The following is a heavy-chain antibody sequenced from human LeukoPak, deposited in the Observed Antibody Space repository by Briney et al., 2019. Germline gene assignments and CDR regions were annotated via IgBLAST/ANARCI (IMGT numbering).Heavy chain of an antibody. J-gene: IGHJ5*02. D-gene: IGHD2-15*01. CDR3: ARRYCSGGSCYSFRGDWFDL. Sequence: GGSLRLSCAASGFTFSSYSMNWVRQAPGKGLEWVSSISSSSSYIYYADSVKGRFTISRDNAKNSLYLQMNSLRAEDTAVYYCARRYCSGGSCYSFRGDWFDLWGQGTLVTVSS. V-gene: IGHV3-21*01. CDR2: ISSSSSYI. CDR1: GFTFSSYS.